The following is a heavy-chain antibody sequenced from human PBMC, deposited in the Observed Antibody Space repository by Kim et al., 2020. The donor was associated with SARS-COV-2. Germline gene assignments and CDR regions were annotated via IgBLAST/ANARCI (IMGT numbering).Heavy chain of an antibody. V-gene: IGHV3-74*01. CDR1: GFTFSSYW. CDR2: INSDGSST. D-gene: IGHD5-18*01. Sequence: GGSLRLSCAASGFTFSSYWMHWVRQAPGKGLVWVSRINSDGSSTSYADSVKGRFTISRDNAKNTLYLQMNSLRAEDTAVYYCARFNGWEDTALTFYYYYYGMDVWGQGTTVTVS. J-gene: IGHJ6*02. CDR3: ARFNGWEDTALTFYYYYYGMDV.